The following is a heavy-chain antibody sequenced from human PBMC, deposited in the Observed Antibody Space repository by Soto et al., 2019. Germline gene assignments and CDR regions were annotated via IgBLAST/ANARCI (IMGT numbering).Heavy chain of an antibody. CDR1: GFTFSLYN. D-gene: IGHD1-26*01. CDR2: VSYDGTNK. Sequence: QVQLAESGGDVVQTGRSLRLSCVDSGFTFSLYNMHGVRQAPGKGLEWVAVVSYDGTNKYSADSVKGRFTISRDNSKNTLYLQLSSLRPDDTAVYFFARDSGWETLGYFNFWGQGTLVTVS. V-gene: IGHV3-30-3*01. CDR3: ARDSGWETLGYFNF. J-gene: IGHJ4*02.